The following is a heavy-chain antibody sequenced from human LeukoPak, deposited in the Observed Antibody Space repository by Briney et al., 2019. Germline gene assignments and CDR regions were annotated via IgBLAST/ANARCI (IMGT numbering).Heavy chain of an antibody. D-gene: IGHD4-23*01. CDR1: VDSVSINSAA. V-gene: IGHV6-1*01. J-gene: IGHJ3*02. Sequence: SQTLSLTRAISVDSVSINSAAWNWIRQSPARGLGWLVSTYYRSKWYSDYAVSLKSRITINPDTSKNQFSLQLNSVTPEDTAVYYCARDMTTVVTYADAFDIWGQGTMVTVSS. CDR3: ARDMTTVVTYADAFDI. CDR2: TYYRSKWYS.